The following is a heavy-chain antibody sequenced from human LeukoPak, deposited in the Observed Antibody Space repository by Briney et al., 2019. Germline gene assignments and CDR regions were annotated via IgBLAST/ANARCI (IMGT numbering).Heavy chain of an antibody. CDR1: GFTFSSYE. D-gene: IGHD3-9*01. CDR2: ISSSSSYI. J-gene: IGHJ2*01. Sequence: PGGSLRLSCAASGFTFSSYEMNWVRQAPGKGLEWVSSISSSSSYIYYADSVKGRFTISRDNAKNSLYLQMNSLRAEDTAVYYCARSDIWLRYFDLWGRGTLVTVSS. CDR3: ARSDIWLRYFDL. V-gene: IGHV3-21*01.